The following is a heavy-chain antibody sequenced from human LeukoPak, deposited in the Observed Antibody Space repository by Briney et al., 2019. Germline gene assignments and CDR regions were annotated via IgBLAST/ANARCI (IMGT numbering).Heavy chain of an antibody. CDR1: GFSFSTSG. D-gene: IGHD3-16*01. CDR3: ARDLLDYGTAYYDVGIFDS. CDR2: ISKDGRKN. Sequence: PGGSLRLSCEASGFSFSTSGVHWVRQAPGKGLEGMAVISKDGRKNHYADSVKGRFTISRDNSKSTLFLQMNSLRPEDTGIYYCARDLLDYGTAYYDVGIFDSWGQGTRVTVSS. J-gene: IGHJ4*02. V-gene: IGHV3-30*04.